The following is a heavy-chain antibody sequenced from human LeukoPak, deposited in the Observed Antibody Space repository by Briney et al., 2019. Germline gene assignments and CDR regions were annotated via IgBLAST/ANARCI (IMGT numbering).Heavy chain of an antibody. V-gene: IGHV3-23*01. CDR2: FSVNGRDT. CDR3: AKPGRTAAGLFDS. J-gene: IGHJ4*02. Sequence: GGSLRLSCAASGFTFKNYALSWVRQAPGKGLEWVSGFSVNGRDTYYADFVNGRFTIARDIAKNTLYLQMNSLRAEDTATYYCAKPGRTAAGLFDSWGQGTLVTVSS. CDR1: GFTFKNYA. D-gene: IGHD6-13*01.